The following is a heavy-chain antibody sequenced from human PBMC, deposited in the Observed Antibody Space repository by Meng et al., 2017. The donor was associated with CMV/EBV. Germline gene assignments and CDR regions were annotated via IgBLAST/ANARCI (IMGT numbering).Heavy chain of an antibody. CDR1: GFTFSSYA. D-gene: IGHD3-22*01. CDR3: ATTMMVVGVV. V-gene: IGHV3-30-3*01. CDR2: ISYDGSNK. Sequence: GESLKISCAASGFTFSSYAMHWVRQAPGKGLEWVAVISYDGSNKYYADSVKGRFTISRDNSKNTLYLQMNSLRAEDTAVYYCATTMMVVGVVWGQGTLVTVSS. J-gene: IGHJ4*02.